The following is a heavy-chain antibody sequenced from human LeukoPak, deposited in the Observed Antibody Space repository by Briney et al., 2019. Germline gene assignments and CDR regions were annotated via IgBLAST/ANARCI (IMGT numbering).Heavy chain of an antibody. Sequence: GGSLRLSCAASGFTFSNYAMNWVRQAPGKGLEWVSGISGSGGSTYYADSVKGRFTISRDNSKNTLYLQMNSLRAEDTAVYYCARDTAIDDYAYTPPHLDYWGQGTLVTVSS. V-gene: IGHV3-23*01. D-gene: IGHD4-17*01. CDR1: GFTFSNYA. CDR3: ARDTAIDDYAYTPPHLDY. J-gene: IGHJ4*02. CDR2: ISGSGGST.